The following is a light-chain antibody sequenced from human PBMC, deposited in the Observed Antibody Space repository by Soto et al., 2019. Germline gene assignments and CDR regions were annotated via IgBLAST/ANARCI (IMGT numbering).Light chain of an antibody. Sequence: DIQMTQSPSSVSASVGDRITMTFRASQDISTWLAWYQQKPGKAPKLLIYAASSLQSGVTSRFSGSGSGTDFTLTISSLQPEDFATYYCQQANSFPLTFGGGTKVHIK. V-gene: IGKV1-12*01. CDR1: QDISTW. J-gene: IGKJ4*01. CDR2: AAS. CDR3: QQANSFPLT.